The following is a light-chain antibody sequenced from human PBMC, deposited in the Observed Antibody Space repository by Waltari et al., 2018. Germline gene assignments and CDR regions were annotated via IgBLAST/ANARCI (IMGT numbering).Light chain of an antibody. V-gene: IGKV1-39*01. CDR1: QTINTY. J-gene: IGKJ4*01. CDR2: AAS. Sequence: DIQMTQSPSFLSASVGDRVTITCRASQTINTYLNWYQQKAGEVPSLLIYAASTLQSGVPSRFSGSGSGTDFALTISSLQPEDFATYYCQQSYSTPLTFGGGTKVEIK. CDR3: QQSYSTPLT.